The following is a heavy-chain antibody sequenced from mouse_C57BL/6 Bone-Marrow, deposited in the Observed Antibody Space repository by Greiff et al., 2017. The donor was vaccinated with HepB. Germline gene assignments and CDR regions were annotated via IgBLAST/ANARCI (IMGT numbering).Heavy chain of an antibody. J-gene: IGHJ2*01. CDR2: IHPNSGST. Sequence: VQLQQSGAELVKPGASVKLSCKASGYTFTSYWMHWVKQRPGQGLEWIGMIHPNSGSTNYNEKFKSKATLTVDKSSSTAYMQLSSLTSEDSAVYDCTRRGIYDYARYYGGQGTTITVSA. V-gene: IGHV1-64*01. CDR3: TRRGIYDYARYY. CDR1: GYTFTSYW. D-gene: IGHD2-4*01.